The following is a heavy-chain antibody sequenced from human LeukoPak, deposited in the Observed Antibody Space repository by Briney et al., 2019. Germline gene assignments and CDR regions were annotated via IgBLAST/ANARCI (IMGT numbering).Heavy chain of an antibody. J-gene: IGHJ4*02. D-gene: IGHD2-15*01. V-gene: IGHV3-48*03. CDR3: ARGVAQGYCSGGSCYGGYYYFDY. CDR2: ISSSGSSI. CDR1: GFTFNSYE. Sequence: PGGSLRLSCAASGFTFNSYEMNWVRQAPGKGLEWVSYISSSGSSIYYADSVKGRFTISRDNAKNSLYLQMNSLRAEDTAVYYCARGVAQGYCSGGSCYGGYYYFDYWGQGTLVTVSS.